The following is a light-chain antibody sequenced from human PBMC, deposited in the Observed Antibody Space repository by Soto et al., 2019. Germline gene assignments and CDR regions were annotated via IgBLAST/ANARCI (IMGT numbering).Light chain of an antibody. CDR2: ATS. J-gene: IGKJ5*01. CDR3: XXXXXXSSIT. Sequence: EIVMTQSPATLSVSPGERATLSCRASQSVSTKLAWYQKRPGQAPRLLIYATSTRVTGIPARFSGSGFGTEFTLTISXXXSXXXXXXXXXXXXXXSSITFGQGTRLEIK. CDR1: QSVSTK. V-gene: IGKV3-15*01.